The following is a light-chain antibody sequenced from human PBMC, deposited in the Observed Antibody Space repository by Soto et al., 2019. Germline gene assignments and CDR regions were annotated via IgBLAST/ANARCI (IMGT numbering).Light chain of an antibody. V-gene: IGKV1-39*01. CDR3: QQSYTTPYT. CDR2: AAS. J-gene: IGKJ2*01. Sequence: DIQMTQSASSLSASVGDRVTITCRARQSISNFLSWYQQKPGKAPQLLIYAASSLQSGVPSRFSGSGSGTEFTLTIGSLQPEDFATYYCQQSYTTPYTFGQGTNLEIK. CDR1: QSISNF.